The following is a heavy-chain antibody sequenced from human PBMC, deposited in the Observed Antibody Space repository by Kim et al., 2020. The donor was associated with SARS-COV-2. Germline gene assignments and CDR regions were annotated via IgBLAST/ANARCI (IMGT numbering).Heavy chain of an antibody. J-gene: IGHJ5*02. CDR3: ARDGGNWFDP. D-gene: IGHD3-16*01. Sequence: GGSLRLSCAASGFTFSSYAMHWVRQAPGKGLEWVVVISYDGSNKYYADSVKGRFTISRDNSKNTLYLQMNSLRAEDTAVYYCARDGGNWFDPWGQGTLV. CDR1: GFTFSSYA. CDR2: ISYDGSNK. V-gene: IGHV3-30-3*01.